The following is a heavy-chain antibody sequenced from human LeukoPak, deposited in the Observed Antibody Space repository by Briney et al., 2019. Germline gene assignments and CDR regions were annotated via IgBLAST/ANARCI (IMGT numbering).Heavy chain of an antibody. CDR3: AREGDDFWSGYYQVLLDY. Sequence: ASVKVSCKASGYTFTGYYMHWVRQAPGQGLEWMGWINPNSGGTNYAQKLQGRVTMTTDTSTSTAYMELRSLRSDDTAVYYCAREGDDFWSGYYQVLLDYWGQGTLVTVSS. D-gene: IGHD3-3*01. CDR2: INPNSGGT. J-gene: IGHJ4*02. CDR1: GYTFTGYY. V-gene: IGHV1-2*02.